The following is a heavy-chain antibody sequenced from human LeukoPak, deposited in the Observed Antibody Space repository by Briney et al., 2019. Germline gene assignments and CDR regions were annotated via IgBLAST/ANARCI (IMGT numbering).Heavy chain of an antibody. V-gene: IGHV3-30*18. CDR2: VSYNGSNK. D-gene: IGHD3-3*01. J-gene: IGHJ3*02. Sequence: GRSLRLSCAVSRVTFRNCGVHWVRQAPGKGLEWVSIVSYNGSNKNYADSVKGRFTISRDNSKNTLYLQMNSLRAEDTAVYYCAKEYDFWSGRNDAFDIWGQGTMVTVSS. CDR3: AKEYDFWSGRNDAFDI. CDR1: RVTFRNCG.